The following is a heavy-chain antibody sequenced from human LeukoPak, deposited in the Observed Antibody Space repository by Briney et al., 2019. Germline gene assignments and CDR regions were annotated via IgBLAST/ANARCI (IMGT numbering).Heavy chain of an antibody. CDR3: AQGAMVRGARSSNY. Sequence: GGSLRLSCAASGFTFSTYGMSWVRQAPGKGLEWVSAISGSGGSTYYADSVKGRFTISRDNSKNTLYLQMNSLRAEDTAVHYCAQGAMVRGARSSNYWGQGTLVTVSS. D-gene: IGHD3-10*01. CDR2: ISGSGGST. V-gene: IGHV3-23*01. CDR1: GFTFSTYG. J-gene: IGHJ4*02.